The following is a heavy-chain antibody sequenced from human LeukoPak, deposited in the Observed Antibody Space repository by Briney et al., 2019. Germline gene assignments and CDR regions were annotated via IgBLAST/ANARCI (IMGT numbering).Heavy chain of an antibody. J-gene: IGHJ5*02. V-gene: IGHV1-69*13. CDR2: IIPIFGTA. CDR3: ARSQLLSHWFDP. Sequence: SVKVSCKASGGTFSSYAISWVRQAPGQGLEWMGGIIPIFGTANYAQKFQGRVTITADESTSTAYMELCSLRSEDTAVYYCARSQLLSHWFDPWGQGTLVTVSS. CDR1: GGTFSSYA. D-gene: IGHD2-2*01.